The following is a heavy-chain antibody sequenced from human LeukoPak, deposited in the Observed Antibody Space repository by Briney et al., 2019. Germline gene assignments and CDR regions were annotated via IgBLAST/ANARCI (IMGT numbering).Heavy chain of an antibody. CDR1: GYTFTSYA. CDR2: INAGNGNT. Sequence: ASVKVSCKASGYTFTSYAMHWVRQAPGQRLEWMGWINAGNGNTKYSQKFQGRVTITRDTSASTAYMELSSLRSEDTAVYYCARAVTGTNQADAFDIWGQGTMVTVSS. J-gene: IGHJ3*02. D-gene: IGHD1-7*01. V-gene: IGHV1-3*01. CDR3: ARAVTGTNQADAFDI.